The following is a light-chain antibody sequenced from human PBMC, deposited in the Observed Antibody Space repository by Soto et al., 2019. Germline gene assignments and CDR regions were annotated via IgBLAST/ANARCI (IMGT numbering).Light chain of an antibody. CDR1: SSDVGGYNF. Sequence: QSALTQPPSASGSPGQSVTISCTGTSSDVGGYNFVSWYQQHPGKAPKVMIYEVSKRPSGVPDRFSGSKSGNTASLTVSGLQAEDEADYYFSSYAGSKSLVFGGGTKLTVL. CDR2: EVS. V-gene: IGLV2-8*01. CDR3: SSYAGSKSLV. J-gene: IGLJ3*02.